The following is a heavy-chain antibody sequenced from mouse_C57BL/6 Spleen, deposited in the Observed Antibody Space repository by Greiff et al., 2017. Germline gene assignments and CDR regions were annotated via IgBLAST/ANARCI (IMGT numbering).Heavy chain of an antibody. Sequence: QVQLQQPGAELVMPGASVKLSCKASGYTFTSYWMHWVKQRPGQGLEWIGEIDPSDSYTNYNQKFKGKSTLTVDKSSSRAYMQLSSLTSEDSAVYYCARLLGYYDYLSFAYWGQGTLVTVSA. D-gene: IGHD2-4*01. CDR1: GYTFTSYW. CDR2: IDPSDSYT. V-gene: IGHV1-69*01. J-gene: IGHJ3*01. CDR3: ARLLGYYDYLSFAY.